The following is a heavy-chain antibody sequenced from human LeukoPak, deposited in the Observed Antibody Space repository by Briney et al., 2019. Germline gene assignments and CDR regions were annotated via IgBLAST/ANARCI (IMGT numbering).Heavy chain of an antibody. D-gene: IGHD3-22*01. CDR2: IYSGGST. J-gene: IGHJ3*02. V-gene: IGHV3-53*01. CDR1: GFIVSTNY. CDR3: ARTVGYYYSVFDI. Sequence: GGSLRLSCAASGFIVSTNYMSWVRQAPGKGLEWVSVIYSGGSTYYADSVKGRFTISRDNSKNTLSLQMNSLRAEDTALYYCARTVGYYYSVFDIWGQGTMVTASS.